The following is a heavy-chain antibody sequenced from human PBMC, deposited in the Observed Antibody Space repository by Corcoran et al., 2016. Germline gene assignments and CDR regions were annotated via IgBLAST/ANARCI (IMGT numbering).Heavy chain of an antibody. Sequence: QVQLVQSGAEVKKPGASVKVSCKASGYTFTGYYMHWVRQAPGQGLEWMGWINPNSGGTNYAQKFQGRVTMTRDTSISTAYMELSRLRTDDTAVYYGARDRADIVVVPAAPGYWGQGTLVTVSS. CDR3: ARDRADIVVVPAAPGY. CDR2: INPNSGGT. D-gene: IGHD2-2*01. V-gene: IGHV1-2*02. CDR1: GYTFTGYY. J-gene: IGHJ4*02.